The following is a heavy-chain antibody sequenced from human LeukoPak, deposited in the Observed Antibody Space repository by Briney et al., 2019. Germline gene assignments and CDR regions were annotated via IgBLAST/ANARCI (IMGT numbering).Heavy chain of an antibody. CDR2: INPSGGST. CDR3: AREGGILTAKFDP. Sequence: ASVKVSCKASGYTFTSYYMHWVRQAPGQGLEWMGIINPSGGSTSYAQKFQGRVTMTRDMSTSTVYMELSSLRSEDTAVYYCAREGGILTAKFDPWGQGTPVTVSS. D-gene: IGHD1-20*01. V-gene: IGHV1-46*01. CDR1: GYTFTSYY. J-gene: IGHJ5*02.